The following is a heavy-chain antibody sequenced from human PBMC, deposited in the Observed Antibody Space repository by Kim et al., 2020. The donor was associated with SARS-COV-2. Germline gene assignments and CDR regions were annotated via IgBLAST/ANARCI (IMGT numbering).Heavy chain of an antibody. V-gene: IGHV4-34*01. Sequence: SETLSLTCAVYGGSFSGYYWSWIRQPPGKGLEWIGEINHSGSTNYNPSLKSRVTISVDTSKNQFSLKLSSVTAADTAVYYCASSLNGAMDVWGQGTTVTVSS. CDR3: ASSLNGAMDV. J-gene: IGHJ6*02. D-gene: IGHD2-8*01. CDR2: INHSGST. CDR1: GGSFSGYY.